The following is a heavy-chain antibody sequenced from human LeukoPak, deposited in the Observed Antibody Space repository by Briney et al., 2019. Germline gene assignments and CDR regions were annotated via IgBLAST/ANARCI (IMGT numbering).Heavy chain of an antibody. Sequence: GGSLRLSCAASGLIVSDNYMSWVRQASGKALEWVSVIYPGGSTYYADSVRGRFTVSRDNSRNTLYLQMNSLRVEDTSIYYCARDTIRGGDGLDLWGQGTMVTVSS. V-gene: IGHV3-66*01. CDR1: GLIVSDNY. CDR3: ARDTIRGGDGLDL. CDR2: IYPGGST. J-gene: IGHJ3*01. D-gene: IGHD5-12*01.